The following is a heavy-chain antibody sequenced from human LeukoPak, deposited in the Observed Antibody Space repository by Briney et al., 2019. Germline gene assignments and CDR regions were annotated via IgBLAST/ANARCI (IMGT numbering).Heavy chain of an antibody. CDR3: SRGYNSGWHTSPDY. Sequence: SETLSLTCTVSGGSISSSSYYWGWIRQPPGKGLEWIGSIYYSGSTYYNPSPKSRVTISVDTSKNQFSLKLSSVTAADTAVYYCSRGYNSGWHTSPDYWGQGTLVTVSS. CDR2: IYYSGST. V-gene: IGHV4-39*01. D-gene: IGHD6-19*01. CDR1: GGSISSSSYY. J-gene: IGHJ4*02.